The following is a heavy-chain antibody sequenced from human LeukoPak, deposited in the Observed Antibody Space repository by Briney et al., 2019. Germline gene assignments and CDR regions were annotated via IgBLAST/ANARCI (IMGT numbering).Heavy chain of an antibody. D-gene: IGHD3-9*01. CDR3: ARNRATGYYYYGMDV. J-gene: IGHJ6*02. Sequence: GGSLRLSCAASGFTVSSNYMSWVRRAPGKGLEWVSVIYSGGSTYYADSVKGRFTISRDNSKNTLYLQMNSLRAEDTAVYYCARNRATGYYYYGMDVWGQGTTVTVSS. V-gene: IGHV3-66*01. CDR1: GFTVSSNY. CDR2: IYSGGST.